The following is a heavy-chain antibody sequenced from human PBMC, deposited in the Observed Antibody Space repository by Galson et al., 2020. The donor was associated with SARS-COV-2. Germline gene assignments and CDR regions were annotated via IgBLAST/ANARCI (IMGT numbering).Heavy chain of an antibody. CDR3: ARDQGGGSYRLGFDY. CDR2: INPNSGGT. Sequence: ASVKVSCKASGYTFTDYYMHWVRQAPGQGLEWMGWINPNSGGTNYAQKFQGRVTITRDMSTSTAYMELSRLRSDDTAVYYCARDQGGGSYRLGFDYWGQGTLVTVSS. CDR1: GYTFTDYY. D-gene: IGHD1-26*01. J-gene: IGHJ4*02. V-gene: IGHV1-2*02.